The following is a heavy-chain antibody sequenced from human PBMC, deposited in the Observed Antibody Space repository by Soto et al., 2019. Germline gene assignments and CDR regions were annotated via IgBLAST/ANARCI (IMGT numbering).Heavy chain of an antibody. CDR2: IKSKTDGGTT. V-gene: IGHV3-15*01. Sequence: GGSLRLACAASGFTFSNAWMSWVRQAPGKGLEWVGRIKSKTDGGTTDYAAPVKGRFTISRDDSKNTLYLQMNSLKTEDTAVYYCTIVLPAWTPTPLTRYWGQGTLVTGSS. CDR1: GFTFSNAW. J-gene: IGHJ4*02. CDR3: TIVLPAWTPTPLTRY. D-gene: IGHD2-15*01.